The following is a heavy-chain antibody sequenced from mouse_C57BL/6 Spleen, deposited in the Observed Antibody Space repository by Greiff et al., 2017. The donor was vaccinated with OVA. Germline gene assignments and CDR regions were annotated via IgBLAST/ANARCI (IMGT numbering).Heavy chain of an antibody. CDR2: IHPNSGST. V-gene: IGHV1-64*01. CDR3: ARGVATGAMDY. Sequence: VQLQQPGAELVKPGASVKLSCKASGYTFTSYWMHWVKQRPGQGLEWIGMIHPNSGSTNYNEKFKSKATLTVDKSSSTAYMQLSSLTSEDAAVYYCARGVATGAMDYWGQGTSVTVSS. J-gene: IGHJ4*01. D-gene: IGHD1-1*01. CDR1: GYTFTSYW.